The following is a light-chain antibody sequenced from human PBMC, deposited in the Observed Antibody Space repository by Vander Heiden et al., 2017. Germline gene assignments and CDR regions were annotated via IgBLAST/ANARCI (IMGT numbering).Light chain of an antibody. Sequence: QSALTQPASVSGSPGPSITISCTGTSSDVGGYNYVSWYQQHPGKAPKLMIYDVSNRPSGVSNRFSGSKSGNTASLTISGLQAEDEADYYCSSYTSSSTLVFGTGTKVTVL. CDR2: DVS. CDR3: SSYTSSSTLV. V-gene: IGLV2-14*03. CDR1: SSDVGGYNY. J-gene: IGLJ1*01.